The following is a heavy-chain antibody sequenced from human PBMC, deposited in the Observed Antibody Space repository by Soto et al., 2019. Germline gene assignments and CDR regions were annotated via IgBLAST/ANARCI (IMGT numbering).Heavy chain of an antibody. V-gene: IGHV1-18*01. CDR3: ARYAYYDILTGYYNVMGY. J-gene: IGHJ4*02. D-gene: IGHD3-9*01. CDR1: GYTFTSYG. CDR2: TSAYNGNT. Sequence: QVQLVQSGAEVKKPGASVKVSCKASGYTFTSYGISWVRQAPGQGLEWMGWTSAYNGNTNYAQKLQGRVNMTTDTSTRTAYMEQRSLRSDDTAVYYCARYAYYDILTGYYNVMGYWGQGTLVTVSS.